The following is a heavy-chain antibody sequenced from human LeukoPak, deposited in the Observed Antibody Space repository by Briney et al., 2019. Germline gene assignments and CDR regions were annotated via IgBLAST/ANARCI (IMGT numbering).Heavy chain of an antibody. J-gene: IGHJ6*02. Sequence: SETLSLTCTVSGGSISSYYWSWIRQPPGKGLEWIGYVYYSGRTNYNSSLKSRVTISVDTSKNQFSLKLSSVTAADTAVYYCARTFSESYYYYGMDVWGQGTTVTVSS. V-gene: IGHV4-59*01. D-gene: IGHD1-26*01. CDR2: VYYSGRT. CDR3: ARTFSESYYYYGMDV. CDR1: GGSISSYY.